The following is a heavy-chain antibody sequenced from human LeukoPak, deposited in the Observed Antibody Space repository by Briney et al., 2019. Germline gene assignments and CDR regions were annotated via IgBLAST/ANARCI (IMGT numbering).Heavy chain of an antibody. V-gene: IGHV1-18*04. Sequence: ASVKVSCKASGYTFTSYGISWVRQAPGQGLEWMGWISAYNGNTNYAQKLQGRVTMTTDTSTSTAYMELRSLRSDDTAVYYCARGYCSSTSCYDNWFDPWGQGTRVTVSS. CDR1: GYTFTSYG. CDR2: ISAYNGNT. D-gene: IGHD2-2*01. CDR3: ARGYCSSTSCYDNWFDP. J-gene: IGHJ5*02.